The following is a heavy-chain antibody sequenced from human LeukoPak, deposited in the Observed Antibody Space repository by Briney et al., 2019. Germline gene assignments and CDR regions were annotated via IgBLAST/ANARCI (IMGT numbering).Heavy chain of an antibody. CDR1: GFTFSIYW. CDR2: INSDGSST. CDR3: ARDYSGYEGFDS. V-gene: IGHV3-74*01. J-gene: IGHJ4*02. Sequence: GGSLTLSCTASGFTFSIYWMHWVRQAPGKGPVWVSRINSDGSSTTYADSVKGRFTISRDNAKNTLYLQMNSLRAEDTAVYYCARDYSGYEGFDSWGQGTLVTVSS. D-gene: IGHD5-12*01.